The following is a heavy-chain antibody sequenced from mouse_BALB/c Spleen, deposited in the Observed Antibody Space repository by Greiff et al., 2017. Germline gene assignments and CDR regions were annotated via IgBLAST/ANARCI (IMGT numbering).Heavy chain of an antibody. J-gene: IGHJ2*01. CDR3: ARGYYYGSFDY. Sequence: EVKLVESGGGLVKPGGSLKLSCAASGFTFSSYAMSWVRQTPEKRLEWVASISSGGSTYYPDSVKGRFTISRDNARNILYLQMSSLRSEDTAMYYCARGYYYGSFDYWGQGTTLTVSS. V-gene: IGHV5-6-5*01. CDR2: ISSGGST. D-gene: IGHD1-1*01. CDR1: GFTFSSYA.